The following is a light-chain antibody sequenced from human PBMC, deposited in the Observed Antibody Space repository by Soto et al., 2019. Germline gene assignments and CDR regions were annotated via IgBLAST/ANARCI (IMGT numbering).Light chain of an antibody. CDR2: EVI. Sequence: QSALAQPACVSFSPGQSITIACTGTSSDVGGYNYVSWYQQHPGKAPKLMIYEVINRPSGVSNRFSGSKSGNTASLTISGLQAQDEADYYCSSSTSSSTLVFGTGTKVTVL. CDR3: SSSTSSSTLV. CDR1: SSDVGGYNY. V-gene: IGLV2-14*01. J-gene: IGLJ1*01.